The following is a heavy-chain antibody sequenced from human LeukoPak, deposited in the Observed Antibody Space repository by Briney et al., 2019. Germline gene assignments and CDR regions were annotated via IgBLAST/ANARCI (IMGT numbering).Heavy chain of an antibody. V-gene: IGHV1-69*05. CDR2: IFPIFGTA. CDR1: GGTFSSYA. D-gene: IGHD6-19*01. Sequence: SVTVSCKSSGGTFSSYAISWVRQPPGQGLEWMGGIFPIFGTANYAQKFQVRVTITTDESTSTAYMELSSLRSEDTAVYYCARGIPRQWLTGNYFDDWGQGTLVTVSS. CDR3: ARGIPRQWLTGNYFDD. J-gene: IGHJ4*02.